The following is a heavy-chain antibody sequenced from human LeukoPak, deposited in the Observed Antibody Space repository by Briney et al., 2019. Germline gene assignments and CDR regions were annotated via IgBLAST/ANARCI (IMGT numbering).Heavy chain of an antibody. CDR2: IWYDGSNK. Sequence: GGSLRLSCAASGFTFSNHGIHWVRQAPGKGPEWVALIWYDGSNKYYGDSVKGRFTISRDDSKNTVYLQMNNLRAEDTAVYYCARHITMVRGGLSYYYALDVWGQGTTVTVSS. J-gene: IGHJ6*02. D-gene: IGHD3-10*01. V-gene: IGHV3-33*01. CDR3: ARHITMVRGGLSYYYALDV. CDR1: GFTFSNHG.